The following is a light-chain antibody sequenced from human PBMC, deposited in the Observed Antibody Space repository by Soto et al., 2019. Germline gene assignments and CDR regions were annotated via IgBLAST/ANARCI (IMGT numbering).Light chain of an antibody. J-gene: IGKJ2*01. CDR2: KAS. CDR1: QSISTW. Sequence: DIQMTQSPSTLSASVRDRVTITCRASQSISTWLAWYQQKPGTAPKLLIYKASTLESGVPSRFSGSRSGTEFTLTVSSLQPDDFATYYCQQYNDSFPYTFGQGTKLEIK. CDR3: QQYNDSFPYT. V-gene: IGKV1-5*03.